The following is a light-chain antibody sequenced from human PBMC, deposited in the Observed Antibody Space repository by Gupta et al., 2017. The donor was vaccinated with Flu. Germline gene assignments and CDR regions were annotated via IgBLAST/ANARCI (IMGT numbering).Light chain of an antibody. CDR3: QQSYSAPHT. J-gene: IGKJ2*01. CDR2: AAT. CDR1: HSIKNY. Sequence: PSSLSASLGDRVTITCRASHSIKNYLNSHQQKGGRAPKLLIFAATTSHGGVPSRFSGSASGTEFTLTINMLQPEDIATYFCQQSYSAPHTFGQGTRLEIK. V-gene: IGKV1-39*01.